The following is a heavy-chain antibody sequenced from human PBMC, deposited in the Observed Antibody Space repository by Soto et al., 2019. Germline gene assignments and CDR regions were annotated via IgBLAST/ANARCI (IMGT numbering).Heavy chain of an antibody. CDR3: ARGTGNYGHVFDL. J-gene: IGHJ4*02. V-gene: IGHV4-39*01. D-gene: IGHD4-17*01. CDR1: GGSIATSGFF. Sequence: QMQLQESGPGLLRPSATLSLTCTVSGGSIATSGFFWAWIRQAPGKGLEWIASVSHSGITYYNPSLSSRVTMSGSTSKNQFTLKLTSVTAADAAIFYCARGTGNYGHVFDLWGQGTLVSVSS. CDR2: VSHSGIT.